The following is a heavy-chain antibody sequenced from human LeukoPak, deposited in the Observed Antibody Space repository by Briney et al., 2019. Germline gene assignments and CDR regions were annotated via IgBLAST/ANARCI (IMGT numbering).Heavy chain of an antibody. D-gene: IGHD2-8*01. CDR1: GYSISSGYF. J-gene: IGHJ5*02. CDR3: ARVDIVLMVYATPGWFDP. CDR2: IYPSGST. Sequence: SETLSLTCTVSGYSISSGYFWGWIRQSPVKGLEWIGSIYPSGSTYYNPSLKSRVTISVDTSKNQFSLKLSSVTAADTAVYYCARVDIVLMVYATPGWFDPWGQGTLVTVSS. V-gene: IGHV4-38-2*02.